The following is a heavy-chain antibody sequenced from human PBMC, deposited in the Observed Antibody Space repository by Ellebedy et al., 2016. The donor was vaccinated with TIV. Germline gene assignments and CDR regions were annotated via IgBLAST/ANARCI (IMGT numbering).Heavy chain of an antibody. Sequence: GESLKISCAASGFTFSSYGMHWVRQAPGKGLEWVAIISYDGRNKYFADSVKGRFTISRDNSKNTLYLHMNSLTAEDTAGYSCAKEYSYEGTFDHWGQGTLGNGSS. J-gene: IGHJ4*02. V-gene: IGHV3-30*18. CDR3: AKEYSYEGTFDH. CDR1: GFTFSSYG. CDR2: ISYDGRNK. D-gene: IGHD3-3*01.